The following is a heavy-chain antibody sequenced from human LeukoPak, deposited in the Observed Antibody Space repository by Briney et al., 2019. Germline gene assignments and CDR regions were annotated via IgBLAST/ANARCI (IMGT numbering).Heavy chain of an antibody. CDR3: ASTRRDGYPFDY. D-gene: IGHD5-24*01. CDR1: GGSISSYY. Sequence: SETLSLTCTVSGGSISSYYWSWIRQPPGKGLEWIGYIYYSGSTNYNPSLKSRVTISVDTSKNQFSLKLSSVTAADTAVYYCASTRRDGYPFDYWGQGTLVTVSS. V-gene: IGHV4-59*01. J-gene: IGHJ4*02. CDR2: IYYSGST.